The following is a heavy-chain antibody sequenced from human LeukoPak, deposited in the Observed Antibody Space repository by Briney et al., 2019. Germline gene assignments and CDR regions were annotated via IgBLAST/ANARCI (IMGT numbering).Heavy chain of an antibody. Sequence: SVKVSCKASGYTFTSYGISWVRQAPGQGLEWMGRIIPILGIANYAQKFQGRVTITADKSTSTAYMELSSLRSEDTAVYYCASTLKNYDFWSGGYYFDYWGQGTLVTVSS. V-gene: IGHV1-69*04. D-gene: IGHD3-3*01. CDR3: ASTLKNYDFWSGGYYFDY. CDR1: GYTFTSYG. J-gene: IGHJ4*02. CDR2: IIPILGIA.